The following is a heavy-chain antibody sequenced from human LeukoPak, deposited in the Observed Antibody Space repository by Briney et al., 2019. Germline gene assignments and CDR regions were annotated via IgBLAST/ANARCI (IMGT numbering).Heavy chain of an antibody. V-gene: IGHV4-4*07. CDR1: GGSISTYY. CDR2: IYTRGST. Sequence: PSETLSLTCTVSGGSISTYYWSWIRQSAGKELEWIGRIYTRGSTNYNPSLKSRVTMSVDTSKNHFSLKLSSVTAADTAAYYCARTIVVVVAATIDYWGQGTLVTVSS. D-gene: IGHD2-15*01. J-gene: IGHJ4*02. CDR3: ARTIVVVVAATIDY.